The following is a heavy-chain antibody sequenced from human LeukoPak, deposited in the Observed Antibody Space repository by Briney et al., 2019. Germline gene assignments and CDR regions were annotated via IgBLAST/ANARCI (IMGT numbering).Heavy chain of an antibody. CDR1: AGSTTSGDYY. Sequence: SQTLSLTCTVSAGSTTSGDYYWSWIRQPPGKGLEWIGYIYYSGSTHYNPSLKSRVTLSVDTSKNQFSLKLSSVTAADTAVYYCASRGRYWFDPWGQGTLVTVSS. CDR3: ASRGRYWFDP. J-gene: IGHJ5*02. CDR2: IYYSGST. V-gene: IGHV4-30-4*08.